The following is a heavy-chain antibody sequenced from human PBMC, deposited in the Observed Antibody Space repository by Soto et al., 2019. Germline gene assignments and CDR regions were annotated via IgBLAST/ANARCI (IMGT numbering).Heavy chain of an antibody. CDR3: AGNPALVGYYYSGMDF. Sequence: QVQLVQSGAEVKKPGSSVKVSCKASGGTFSSYAISWVRQAPGQGLEWMGGIIPIFGTANYAQKVQGRITITPDETTKKDEKELSGLRSEDTALYNCAGNPALVGYYYSGMDFWGQGTKVTVSS. V-gene: IGHV1-69*05. CDR2: IIPIFGTA. J-gene: IGHJ6*02. CDR1: GGTFSSYA. D-gene: IGHD6-13*01.